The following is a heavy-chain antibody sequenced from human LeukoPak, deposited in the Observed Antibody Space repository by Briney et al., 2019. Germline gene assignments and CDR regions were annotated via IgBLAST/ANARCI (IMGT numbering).Heavy chain of an antibody. Sequence: GGSLRLPCAASGLNFRKSWMTWVRQAPGRGLEWVANIKDDGSEKYYVDSVKGRFTISRDNAKNSLYLQMNGLSAEDTAVYYCTNWGDTWGLDFWGQGILVSVSS. CDR1: GLNFRKSW. D-gene: IGHD7-27*01. CDR2: IKDDGSEK. J-gene: IGHJ4*02. CDR3: TNWGDTWGLDF. V-gene: IGHV3-7*01.